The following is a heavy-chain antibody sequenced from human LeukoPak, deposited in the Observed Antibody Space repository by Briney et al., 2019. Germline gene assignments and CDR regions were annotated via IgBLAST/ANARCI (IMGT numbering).Heavy chain of an antibody. D-gene: IGHD6-6*01. CDR3: ARDHSSSDDTYNWFDP. CDR1: GYTLTELS. Sequence: ASVKVSCKVSGYTLTELSMHWVRQAPGKGLEWMGGFDPEDGETIYAQKFQGRVTMTEDTSTDTAYMELSSLRSEDTAVYYCARDHSSSDDTYNWFDPWGQGTLVTVSS. J-gene: IGHJ5*02. CDR2: FDPEDGET. V-gene: IGHV1-24*01.